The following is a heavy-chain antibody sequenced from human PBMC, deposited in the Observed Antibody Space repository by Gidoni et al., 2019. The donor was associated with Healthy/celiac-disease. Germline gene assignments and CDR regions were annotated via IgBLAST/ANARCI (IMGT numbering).Heavy chain of an antibody. CDR2: ISSSSSYI. D-gene: IGHD2-21*01. Sequence: EVQLVESGGGLVKPGGSLRLSCAASGLTFSSYSMNWVRQAPGKGLEWGSSISSSSSYIYYADSVKGRFTISRDNAKNSLYLQMNSLRAEDTAVYYCARDQLIGSGYMDVWGKGTTVTVSS. J-gene: IGHJ6*03. CDR1: GLTFSSYS. CDR3: ARDQLIGSGYMDV. V-gene: IGHV3-21*01.